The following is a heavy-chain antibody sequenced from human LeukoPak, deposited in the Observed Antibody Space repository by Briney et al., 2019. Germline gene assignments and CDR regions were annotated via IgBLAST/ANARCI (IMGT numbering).Heavy chain of an antibody. Sequence: GGSLRLSCATSGFTFSSSWMSWVRQAPGKGLECVANIKEDGREKYYVDSVKGRFTISRDNAKNSLYLQMSSLRAEDTAVYYCARGGRPDYWGQGTPVTVSS. CDR1: GFTFSSSW. J-gene: IGHJ4*02. D-gene: IGHD3-10*01. CDR3: ARGGRPDY. CDR2: IKEDGREK. V-gene: IGHV3-7*01.